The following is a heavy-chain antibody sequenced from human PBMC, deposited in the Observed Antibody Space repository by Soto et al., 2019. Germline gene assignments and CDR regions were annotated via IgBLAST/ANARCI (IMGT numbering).Heavy chain of an antibody. J-gene: IGHJ4*02. V-gene: IGHV1-58*01. D-gene: IGHD3-22*01. CDR1: GFTFTSSA. Sequence: QMQLVQSGPEVKKPGTSVKVSCKASGFTFTSSAVQWVRQARGQRLEWIGWIVVGSGSTNYAQKFQERVTITRDMSTSTAYMELSSLRSEDTAVYYCAAVDYYDSSGYVAYWGQGTLVTVSS. CDR3: AAVDYYDSSGYVAY. CDR2: IVVGSGST.